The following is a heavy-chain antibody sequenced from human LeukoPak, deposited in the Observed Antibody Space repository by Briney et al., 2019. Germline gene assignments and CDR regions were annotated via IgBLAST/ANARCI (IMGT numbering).Heavy chain of an antibody. J-gene: IGHJ4*02. D-gene: IGHD2-2*01. Sequence: SVKVSCKASGGTFSSYTISWVRQAPGQGLEWMGRIIPILGIANYAQKFQGRVTITADKSTSTAYMELSSLRSEDTAVYYCARALEPAASVDYWGQGTLVTVSS. V-gene: IGHV1-69*02. CDR1: GGTFSSYT. CDR3: ARALEPAASVDY. CDR2: IIPILGIA.